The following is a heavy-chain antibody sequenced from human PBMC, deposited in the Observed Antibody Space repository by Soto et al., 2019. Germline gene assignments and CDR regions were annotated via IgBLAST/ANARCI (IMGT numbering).Heavy chain of an antibody. Sequence: GGSLRLSCTASGFTFGDYAMSWFRQAPGKGLEWVGFIRSKAYGGTTEYAVSVKGRFTISRDDSKIIAYLQMNSLKTEDTAVYYCTRDPGYSSSWYPLYYYYYGMDVWGQGTTVTVSS. D-gene: IGHD6-13*01. V-gene: IGHV3-49*03. CDR3: TRDPGYSSSWYPLYYYYYGMDV. CDR2: IRSKAYGGTT. CDR1: GFTFGDYA. J-gene: IGHJ6*02.